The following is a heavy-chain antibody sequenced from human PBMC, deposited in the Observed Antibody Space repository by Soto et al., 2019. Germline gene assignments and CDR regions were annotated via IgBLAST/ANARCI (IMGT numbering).Heavy chain of an antibody. J-gene: IGHJ5*02. V-gene: IGHV2-26*01. CDR2: IFSNDEK. D-gene: IGHD6-13*01. CDR3: ARKLRPAAGFPWLDP. CDR1: GFSLSNARMG. Sequence: QVTLKESGPVLVKPTETLTLTCTVSGFSLSNARMGVSWIRQPPGKALEWLAHIFSNDEKSYSTSLKSRLTISKDTSKSQVVLTMTNMDPVDTATYYCARKLRPAAGFPWLDPWGQGTLVTVSS.